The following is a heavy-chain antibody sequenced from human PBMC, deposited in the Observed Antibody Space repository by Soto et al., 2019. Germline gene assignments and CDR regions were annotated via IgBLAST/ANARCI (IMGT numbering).Heavy chain of an antibody. V-gene: IGHV1-18*04. CDR3: ANSYESGFDP. CDR1: CDRFSSYG. CDR2: ITVNNGNT. J-gene: IGHJ5*02. Sequence: ASVRLFWKSSCDRFSSYGMNGVRQAPGPGLEWMGWITVNNGNTNYAQKFQGRVTMTTDKSTSTAYMELRSRRSDDTAVYYCANSYESGFDPGGQGTLVTVSS. D-gene: IGHD5-12*01.